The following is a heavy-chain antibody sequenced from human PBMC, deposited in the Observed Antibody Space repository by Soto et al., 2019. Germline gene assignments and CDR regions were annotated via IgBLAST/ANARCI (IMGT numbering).Heavy chain of an antibody. J-gene: IGHJ4*02. CDR2: INHSGST. V-gene: IGHV4-34*01. CDR3: ARGQYLGEYQLQYREDFDY. Sequence: SSETLSLTCAVYGGSFSGYYWSWIRQPPGKGLEWIGEINHSGSTNYNPSLKSRVTISVDTSKNQFSLKLSSVTAADTAVYYCARGQYLGEYQLQYREDFDYWGQGTLVTVSS. D-gene: IGHD2-2*02. CDR1: GGSFSGYY.